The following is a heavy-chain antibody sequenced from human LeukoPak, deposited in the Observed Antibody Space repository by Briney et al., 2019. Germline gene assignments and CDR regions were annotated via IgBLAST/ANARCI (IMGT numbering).Heavy chain of an antibody. CDR3: ARETTIPPYYFDY. CDR1: GYTFTSYD. Sequence: GSVKVSCKASGYTFTSYDITWVRQAPGQGLEWMGWMSPNSGNTGYAQKFQSRVTMTRNTSITTAYMELSSLTSEDTAVYYCARETTIPPYYFDYWGLGSQVTVSP. CDR2: MSPNSGNT. J-gene: IGHJ4*02. D-gene: IGHD3-9*01. V-gene: IGHV1-8*01.